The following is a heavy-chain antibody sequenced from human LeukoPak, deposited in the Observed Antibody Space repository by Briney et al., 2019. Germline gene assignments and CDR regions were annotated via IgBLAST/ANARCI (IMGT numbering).Heavy chain of an antibody. D-gene: IGHD3-16*02. V-gene: IGHV3-7*01. J-gene: IGHJ4*02. CDR3: ARFRRLRLGELSPFDY. CDR1: GFTFSSYA. Sequence: GGSLRLSCAASGFTFSSYAMHWVRQAPGKGLEWVANIKQDGSEKYYVDSVKGRFTISRDNAKDSLYLQMNSLRAEDTAVYYCARFRRLRLGELSPFDYWGQGTLVTVSS. CDR2: IKQDGSEK.